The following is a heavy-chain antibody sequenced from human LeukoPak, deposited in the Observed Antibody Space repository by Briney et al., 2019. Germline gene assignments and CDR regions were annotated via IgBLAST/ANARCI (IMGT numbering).Heavy chain of an antibody. CDR2: MYHSGST. CDR1: GVSISSSSYY. D-gene: IGHD3-9*01. CDR3: ARQDYDILTGYYPPDY. J-gene: IGHJ4*02. V-gene: IGHV4-39*01. Sequence: SETLSLTCTVSGVSISSSSYYWGWIRQPPGKGLEWIGSMYHSGSTYYNPSLKSRVTISVDTSKNQFSLKLSSVSAADTAVYYCARQDYDILTGYYPPDYWGQGTLVTVSS.